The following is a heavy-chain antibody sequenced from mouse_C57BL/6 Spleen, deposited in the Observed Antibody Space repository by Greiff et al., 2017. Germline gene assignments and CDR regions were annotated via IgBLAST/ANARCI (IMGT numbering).Heavy chain of an antibody. CDR1: GYAFTNYL. Sequence: QVQLQQSGAELVRPGTSVKVSCKASGYAFTNYLIEWVKQRPGQGLEWIGVINPGSGGTNYNEKFKGKATLTADKSSSTAYMQLSSLTSEDSAVYVCAREDYYGSSSFDYWGQGTTLTVSS. CDR2: INPGSGGT. J-gene: IGHJ2*01. CDR3: AREDYYGSSSFDY. D-gene: IGHD1-1*01. V-gene: IGHV1-54*01.